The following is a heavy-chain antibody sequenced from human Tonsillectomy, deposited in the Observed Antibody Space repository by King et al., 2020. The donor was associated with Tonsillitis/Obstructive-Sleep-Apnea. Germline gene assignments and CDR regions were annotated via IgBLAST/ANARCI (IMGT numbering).Heavy chain of an antibody. CDR1: GFTFNNAW. CDR2: IKSKTEGGTT. CDR3: FARWFDP. V-gene: IGHV3-15*07. J-gene: IGHJ5*02. D-gene: IGHD6-6*01. Sequence: VQLVESGGGLVKPGGSLRLSCAASGFTFNNAWMNWVRQAPGKGLEWVGLIKSKTEGGTTDYAAPVKGRFTISRDDSKNALYMQMNSLKTEDTAVYYCFARWFDPWGQGTLVTVSS.